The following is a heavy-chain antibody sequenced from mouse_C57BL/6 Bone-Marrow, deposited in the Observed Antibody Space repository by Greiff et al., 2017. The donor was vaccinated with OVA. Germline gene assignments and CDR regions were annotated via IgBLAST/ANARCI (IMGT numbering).Heavy chain of an antibody. J-gene: IGHJ3*01. Sequence: QVQLQQSGPELVKPGASVKISCKASGYSFTSYYIHWVKQRPGQGLEWIGWIYPGSGNTTYNEKFKGKATLTADTSSSTAYMQLSSLTSEDSAVYCCASGVYDYERFADWGQGTLVTVSA. CDR1: GYSFTSYY. V-gene: IGHV1-66*01. D-gene: IGHD2-4*01. CDR3: ASGVYDYERFAD. CDR2: IYPGSGNT.